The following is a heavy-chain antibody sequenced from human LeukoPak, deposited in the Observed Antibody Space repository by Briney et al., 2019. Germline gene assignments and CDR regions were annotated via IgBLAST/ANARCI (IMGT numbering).Heavy chain of an antibody. Sequence: PSETLSLTCTVSGGSISSYYWSWIRQPPGKGLEWIGYIYTSGSTNYNPSLKSRVTISVDTSKNQFSLKLSSVTAADTAVYYCARECCSSTSCPPGFDPWGQGTLVTVSS. CDR2: IYTSGST. J-gene: IGHJ5*02. CDR3: ARECCSSTSCPPGFDP. D-gene: IGHD2-2*01. CDR1: GGSISSYY. V-gene: IGHV4-4*09.